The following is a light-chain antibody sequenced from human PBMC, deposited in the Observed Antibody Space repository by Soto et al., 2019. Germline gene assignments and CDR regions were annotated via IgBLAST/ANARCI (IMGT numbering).Light chain of an antibody. CDR2: GAS. CDR1: QSVSSSY. V-gene: IGKV3-20*01. J-gene: IGKJ5*01. CDR3: QQYGSSPIT. Sequence: ENVLTQSPGTLSLSPGERATLSCRASQSVSSSYLAWYQQKPGQAPRLLVYGASSRATGVPDRFSGSGSGTDFTLSISRQEPEDFAVYYCQQYGSSPITFGQGTRLEIK.